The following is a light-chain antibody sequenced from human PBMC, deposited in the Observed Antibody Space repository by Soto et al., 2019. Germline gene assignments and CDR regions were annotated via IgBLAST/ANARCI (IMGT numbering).Light chain of an antibody. V-gene: IGLV1-47*02. CDR2: SNN. Sequence: QSVLTQPPSASGTPGQRVTISCSGSSSNIGSNYVYWYQQLPGTAPKLLIYSNNQRPSGVPDRFSGSKSGTSASLAISGLRSGDEADYHCAAWDDSLSGQVFGGGTKLTVL. CDR1: SSNIGSNY. J-gene: IGLJ3*02. CDR3: AAWDDSLSGQV.